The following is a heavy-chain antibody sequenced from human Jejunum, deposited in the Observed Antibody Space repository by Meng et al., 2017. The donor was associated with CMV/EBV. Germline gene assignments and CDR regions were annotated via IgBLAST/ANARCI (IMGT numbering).Heavy chain of an antibody. D-gene: IGHD6-6*01. J-gene: IGHJ4*02. Sequence: KASGYILTNFGISWLRQAPGQGLEWMGWISADNGNTDYAQNLQGRVTMTTDTSTSTAYMELGSLRSDDTAVYYCARTGIGARQFDYWGQGSLVTVSS. CDR2: ISADNGNT. V-gene: IGHV1-18*01. CDR3: ARTGIGARQFDY. CDR1: GYILTNFG.